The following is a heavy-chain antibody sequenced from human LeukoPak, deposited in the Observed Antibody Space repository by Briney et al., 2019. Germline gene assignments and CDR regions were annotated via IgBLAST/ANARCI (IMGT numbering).Heavy chain of an antibody. D-gene: IGHD3-16*01. CDR1: GYTFTSYY. Sequence: GASVKVSCKASGYTFTSYYMHWVRQAPGQGLEWMGIINPSGGSTSYAQKFQGRVTMTRDTSISTAYMELSRLRSDDTAVYYCARAMGGAFDIWGQGTMVTVSS. V-gene: IGHV1-46*01. CDR2: INPSGGST. CDR3: ARAMGGAFDI. J-gene: IGHJ3*02.